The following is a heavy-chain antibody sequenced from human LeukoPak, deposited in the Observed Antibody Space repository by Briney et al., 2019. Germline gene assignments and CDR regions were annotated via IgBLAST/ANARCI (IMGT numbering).Heavy chain of an antibody. CDR1: GYTFTSYG. CDR3: ARDYGGNSGFDY. CDR2: ISAYNGNT. D-gene: IGHD4-23*01. J-gene: IGHJ4*02. V-gene: IGHV1-18*01. Sequence: GESLQISCKASGYTFTSYGISWVRQAPGQGLEWMGWISAYNGNTNYAQKLQGRVTMTTDTSTSTAYMELRSLRSDDTAVYYCARDYGGNSGFDYWGQGTLVTVSS.